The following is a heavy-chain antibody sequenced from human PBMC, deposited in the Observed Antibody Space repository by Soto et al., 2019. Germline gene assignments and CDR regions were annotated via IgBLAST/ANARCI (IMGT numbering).Heavy chain of an antibody. CDR1: GGSISSGDYY. CDR3: ARVMVWGEREWYFDL. D-gene: IGHD3-10*01. CDR2: IYYSGST. J-gene: IGHJ2*01. Sequence: QVQLQESGPGLVKPSQTLSLTCTVSGGSISSGDYYWSWIRQPPGKGLEWIGYIYYSGSTYYNPSLKRRVTISVDTAKNQFSLKLSSVTAADTAVYYCARVMVWGEREWYFDLWGRVTLVTVSS. V-gene: IGHV4-30-4*01.